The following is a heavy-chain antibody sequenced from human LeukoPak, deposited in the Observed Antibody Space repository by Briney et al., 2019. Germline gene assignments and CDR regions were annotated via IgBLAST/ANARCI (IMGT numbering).Heavy chain of an antibody. D-gene: IGHD3-3*01. Sequence: SETLSLTCTVSGGSISSYYWSWIRQPAGKGLEWIGRIYTSGSTNYNPSLKSRVTMSVETSMNEFSLKLSSVTAADTAVYSCARGPSYDFWSGYYGLGDYYYYYMDVWGKGTTVTVSS. CDR3: ARGPSYDFWSGYYGLGDYYYYYMDV. CDR2: IYTSGST. CDR1: GGSISSYY. J-gene: IGHJ6*03. V-gene: IGHV4-4*07.